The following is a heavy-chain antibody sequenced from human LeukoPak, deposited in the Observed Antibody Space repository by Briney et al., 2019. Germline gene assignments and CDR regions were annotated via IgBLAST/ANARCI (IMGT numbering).Heavy chain of an antibody. V-gene: IGHV3-53*01. CDR2: IYSGGST. CDR3: ARRSPIAGAGPRRLED. CDR1: GFTVSSSH. J-gene: IGHJ4*02. Sequence: PGGSLRLSCAASGFTVSSSHMSWVHQAPGKGLEWVLIIYSGGSTSYGDSVKGRFIISRDSSKNTLYLQMNSLRAEGTAVYYCARRSPIAGAGPRRLEDWGQGALVSVSS. D-gene: IGHD6-13*01.